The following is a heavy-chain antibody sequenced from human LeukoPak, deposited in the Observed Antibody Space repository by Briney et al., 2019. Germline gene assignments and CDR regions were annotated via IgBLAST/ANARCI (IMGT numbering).Heavy chain of an antibody. J-gene: IGHJ4*02. D-gene: IGHD4-11*01. V-gene: IGHV3-11*01. CDR1: GFTFSDYY. CDR2: ISNSGGTI. CDR3: ARRYSNSFDY. Sequence: GGSLRLSCAASGFTFSDYYMTWIRQAPGKGLEWVSYISNSGGTIYYTDSVKGRFTISRDNAKNSLYLQMNSLRAEDTAVYYCARRYSNSFDYWGLGTLVTVSS.